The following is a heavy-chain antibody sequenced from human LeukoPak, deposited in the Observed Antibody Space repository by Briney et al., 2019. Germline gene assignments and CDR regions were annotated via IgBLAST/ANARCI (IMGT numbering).Heavy chain of an antibody. CDR3: AKDRALYGDYTFDY. Sequence: GGSLRLSCAASGFTFSSNWMSWVRQAPGKGLEWVANIKQDGSEKYYVDSVKGRFTISRDNAKNSLYLQMNSLRAEDTAVYYCAKDRALYGDYTFDYWGQGTLVTVSS. CDR2: IKQDGSEK. V-gene: IGHV3-7*03. J-gene: IGHJ4*02. CDR1: GFTFSSNW. D-gene: IGHD4-17*01.